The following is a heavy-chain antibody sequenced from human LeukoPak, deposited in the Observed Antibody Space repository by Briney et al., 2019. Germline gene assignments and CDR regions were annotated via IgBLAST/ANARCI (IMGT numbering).Heavy chain of an antibody. D-gene: IGHD3-10*01. J-gene: IGHJ3*02. V-gene: IGHV1-2*02. CDR1: GGTFSSYA. Sequence: ASVKVSCKASGGTFSSYAISWVRQAPGQGLEWMGWINPKSGDTHCAQKFQGRVTMTRDTSISTAYMELSRLRSDETAVYYCARTYYYGSGSYSEGAFNIWGQGTMVTVSS. CDR2: INPKSGDT. CDR3: ARTYYYGSGSYSEGAFNI.